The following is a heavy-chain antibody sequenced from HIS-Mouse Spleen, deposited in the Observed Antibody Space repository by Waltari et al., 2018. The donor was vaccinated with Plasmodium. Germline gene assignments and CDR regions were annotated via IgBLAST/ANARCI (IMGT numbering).Heavy chain of an antibody. CDR3: AREDILTGYYNDYWYFDL. D-gene: IGHD3-9*01. V-gene: IGHV3-21*01. Sequence: EVQLVESGGGLVKPGGSLRLSCAASGFTFSYYRMNWVRQAPGKGLEWVSSISSSSSYIYYADSVKGRFTISRDNAKNSLYLQMNSLRAEDTAVYYCAREDILTGYYNDYWYFDLWGRG. CDR1: GFTFSYYR. CDR2: ISSSSSYI. J-gene: IGHJ2*01.